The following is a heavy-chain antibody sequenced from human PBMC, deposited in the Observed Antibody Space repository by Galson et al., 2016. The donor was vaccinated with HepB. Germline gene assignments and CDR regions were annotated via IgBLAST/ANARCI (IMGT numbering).Heavy chain of an antibody. D-gene: IGHD3-10*01. J-gene: IGHJ6*02. CDR2: MTTTGDYI. CDR1: GFRISGHT. CDR3: AREFRVRRKDQIMTVRGGIDGLDV. V-gene: IGHV3-21*01. Sequence: SLRLSCAASGFRISGHTMHWVRQAPGKGLEWVSSMTTTGDYIFYADSVRGRFTVSRDNAKNSLFLQMTSLRAEDTAIYYCAREFRVRRKDQIMTVRGGIDGLDVWGRGTTVTVPS.